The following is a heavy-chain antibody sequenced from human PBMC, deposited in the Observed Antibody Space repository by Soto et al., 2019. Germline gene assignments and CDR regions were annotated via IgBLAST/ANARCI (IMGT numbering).Heavy chain of an antibody. D-gene: IGHD2-2*01. CDR3: ARCGQECTSTYCSYVYDGLAV. CDR1: GYIFNHYG. V-gene: IGHV1-18*01. Sequence: QVKLVQSGAEVKKPGASVRVSCKASGYIFNHYGIGWVRQAPGQGLAWMGWISAYNGNTHYAGSLQGRVTMPTDTSTSTDDMELRSLRSDDTAVYYCARCGQECTSTYCSYVYDGLAVRGQGTTVTASS. J-gene: IGHJ6*02. CDR2: ISAYNGNT.